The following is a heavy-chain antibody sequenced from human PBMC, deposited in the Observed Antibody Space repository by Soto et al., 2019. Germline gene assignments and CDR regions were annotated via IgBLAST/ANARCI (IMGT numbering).Heavy chain of an antibody. CDR3: GRGRSGQIVVFY. Sequence: VKVSCKASGYTFTGHYIHWVRQAPEQGPEWMGEIGPESGATRYAQKFQGRVTMTRDTSITTVYMELKNLSPDDTAVYYCGRGRSGQIVVFYWGQGTPVTVSS. CDR2: IGPESGAT. D-gene: IGHD1-26*01. V-gene: IGHV1-2*02. J-gene: IGHJ4*02. CDR1: GYTFTGHY.